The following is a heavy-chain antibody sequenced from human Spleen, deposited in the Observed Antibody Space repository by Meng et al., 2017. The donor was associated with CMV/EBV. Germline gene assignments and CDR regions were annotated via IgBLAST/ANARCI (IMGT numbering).Heavy chain of an antibody. V-gene: IGHV1-69*10. CDR2: IIPILHKP. CDR1: GGTFGNYA. CDR3: ARPVGGVAATPDWFDP. Sequence: SVKVSCKASGGTFGNYAISWVRQVPGQGLEWMGGIIPILHKPNYAQKFQGRVTMTADRSTTTVYMELSSLTSGDTAVYYCARPVGGVAATPDWFDPWGHGTQVTVSS. J-gene: IGHJ5*02. D-gene: IGHD2-15*01.